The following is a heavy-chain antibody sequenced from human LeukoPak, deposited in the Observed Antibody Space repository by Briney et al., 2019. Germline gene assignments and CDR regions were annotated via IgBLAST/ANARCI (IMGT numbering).Heavy chain of an antibody. CDR3: ARDQEDYYGSGSYYPKNDY. V-gene: IGHV4-61*02. Sequence: SETLSLTCTVSGGSISSGSYYWSWIRQPAGRGLEWIGRIYTSGSTNYNPSLKSRVTISVDTSKNQFSLKLSSVTAADTAVYYCARDQEDYYGSGSYYPKNDYWGQGTLVTVSS. J-gene: IGHJ4*02. CDR2: IYTSGST. D-gene: IGHD3-10*01. CDR1: GGSISSGSYY.